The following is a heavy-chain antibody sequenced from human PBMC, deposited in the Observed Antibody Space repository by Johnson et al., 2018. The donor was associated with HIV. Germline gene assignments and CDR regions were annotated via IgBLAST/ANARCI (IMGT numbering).Heavy chain of an antibody. Sequence: MLLVESGGGVVRPGGSLRLSCAASGFTFDDYGMSWVRQTPGKGLEWVSGISWNGATPRSADSVKGRFTISRDNAKAFLYLQRNRLRAEDTALYYCARDTYYYDTSGYLTRPRAFDVWGQGTMVTVSS. CDR1: GFTFDDYG. J-gene: IGHJ3*01. V-gene: IGHV3-20*04. CDR2: ISWNGATP. CDR3: ARDTYYYDTSGYLTRPRAFDV. D-gene: IGHD3-22*01.